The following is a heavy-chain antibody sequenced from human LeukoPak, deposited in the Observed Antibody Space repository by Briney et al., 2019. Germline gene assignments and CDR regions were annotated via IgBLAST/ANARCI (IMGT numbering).Heavy chain of an antibody. Sequence: GRSLRLSCAASGFTFSSYGMHWVRQAPGKGLEWVAVIWYDGSNKYYADSVKGRFTISRDNAKNSLYLQMNRLRAEDTAIYYCARVMMGATVTTFHYYCMDVWGVGTTVTVSS. D-gene: IGHD4-11*01. V-gene: IGHV3-33*01. J-gene: IGHJ6*03. CDR1: GFTFSSYG. CDR2: IWYDGSNK. CDR3: ARVMMGATVTTFHYYCMDV.